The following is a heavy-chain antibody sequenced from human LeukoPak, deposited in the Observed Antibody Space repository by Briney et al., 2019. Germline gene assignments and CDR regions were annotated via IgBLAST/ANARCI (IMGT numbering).Heavy chain of an antibody. Sequence: PGGSLRLSCAASGFTVRSNDMSWVRQAPAKGLEGGSVMYSGGSTYYADSVKGRFNISKHNSQNTLYLQMNSLRAEDTAVYYCARYKPSGSYYYYYAMDVWGQGTTVTVSS. D-gene: IGHD1-26*01. V-gene: IGHV3-53*04. J-gene: IGHJ6*02. CDR2: MYSGGST. CDR1: GFTVRSND. CDR3: ARYKPSGSYYYYYAMDV.